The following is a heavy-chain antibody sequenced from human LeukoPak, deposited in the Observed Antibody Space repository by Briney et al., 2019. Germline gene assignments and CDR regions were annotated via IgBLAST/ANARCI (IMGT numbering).Heavy chain of an antibody. CDR1: GFTFSSYG. D-gene: IGHD3-22*01. J-gene: IGHJ4*02. V-gene: IGHV3-33*01. CDR3: TIAGYYDSSGYYQTFDY. CDR2: IWYDGSNK. Sequence: PGRSLRLSCAASGFTFSSYGMHWVRQAPGKGLEWVAVIWYDGSNKYYADSVKGRFTISRDNSKNTLYLQMNSLRAEDTAVYYCTIAGYYDSSGYYQTFDYWGQGTLVTVSS.